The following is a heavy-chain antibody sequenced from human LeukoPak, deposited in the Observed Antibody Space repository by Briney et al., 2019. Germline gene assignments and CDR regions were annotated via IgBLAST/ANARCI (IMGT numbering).Heavy chain of an antibody. J-gene: IGHJ4*02. CDR2: ISYDGSNK. Sequence: GGSPRLSCAASGFTFSSYGMHWVRQAPGKGLEWVAVISYDGSNKYYADSAKGRFTISRDNSKNTVYLQMNSLRAEDTAVYYCAKDKYDSSGPIDYWGQGTLVTISS. D-gene: IGHD3-22*01. CDR3: AKDKYDSSGPIDY. V-gene: IGHV3-30*18. CDR1: GFTFSSYG.